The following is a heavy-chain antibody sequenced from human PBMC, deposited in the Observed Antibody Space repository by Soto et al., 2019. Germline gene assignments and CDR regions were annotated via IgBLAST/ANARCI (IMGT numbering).Heavy chain of an antibody. CDR2: INAGNGNT. Sequence: GASVKVSCKASGYTFTSYAMHWVRQAPGQRLEWMGWINAGNGNTKYSQKFQGRVTITRDTSASTAYMELSSLRSEDTAVYYCARVEGYYDSSGYYYFDYWGQGTLVTV. D-gene: IGHD3-22*01. V-gene: IGHV1-3*01. CDR3: ARVEGYYDSSGYYYFDY. J-gene: IGHJ4*02. CDR1: GYTFTSYA.